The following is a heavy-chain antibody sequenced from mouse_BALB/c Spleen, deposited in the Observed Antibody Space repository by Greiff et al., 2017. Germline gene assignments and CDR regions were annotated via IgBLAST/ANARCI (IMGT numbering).Heavy chain of an antibody. CDR2: IDPENGDT. Sequence: VQLQQSGAELVRSGASVKLSCTASGFNIKDYYMHWVKQRPEQGLEWIGWIDPENGDTEYAPKFQGKATMTADTSSNTAYLQLSSLTSEDTAVYYCNAIYYEYEFAYWGQGTLVTVSA. CDR3: NAIYYEYEFAY. CDR1: GFNIKDYY. V-gene: IGHV14-4*02. D-gene: IGHD2-4*01. J-gene: IGHJ3*01.